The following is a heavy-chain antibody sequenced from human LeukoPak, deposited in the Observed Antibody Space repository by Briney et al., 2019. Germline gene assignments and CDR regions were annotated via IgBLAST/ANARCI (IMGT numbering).Heavy chain of an antibody. CDR1: GGSISSGDYY. Sequence: SETLSLTCTVSGGSISSGDYYWRWLRQPPGKGLEWIGYIYYSGSTYYNPSLKSRVTISVDTSKNQFSLKLSSVTAADTAVYYCARSYDYSNPGAFDIWGQGTMVTVSS. J-gene: IGHJ3*02. D-gene: IGHD4-11*01. V-gene: IGHV4-30-4*08. CDR3: ARSYDYSNPGAFDI. CDR2: IYYSGST.